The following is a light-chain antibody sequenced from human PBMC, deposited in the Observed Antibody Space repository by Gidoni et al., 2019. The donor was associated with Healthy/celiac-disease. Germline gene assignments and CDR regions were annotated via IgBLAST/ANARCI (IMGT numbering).Light chain of an antibody. CDR1: QSLLHSNGYNY. V-gene: IGKV2-28*01. J-gene: IGKJ5*01. Sequence: DIVMTQSPLSLPVTPGESASISYRSSQSLLHSNGYNYFDWYLQKPWQSPPLLIYLGSNRASGVPDRFSGSGSGKDSTLKISRVEAEDVGVYYCMQAIQTPITFXQXTRLEIK. CDR2: LGS. CDR3: MQAIQTPIT.